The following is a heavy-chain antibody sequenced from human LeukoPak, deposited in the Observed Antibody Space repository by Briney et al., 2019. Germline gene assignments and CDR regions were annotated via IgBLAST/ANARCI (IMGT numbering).Heavy chain of an antibody. V-gene: IGHV4-4*09. CDR3: ARSDGSGYDYDY. CDR2: ICTSGST. CDR1: GGSISSYY. Sequence: SETLSLTCTVSGGSISSYYWSWIRQPPGKGLEWIGYICTSGSTNYNPSLKSRVTISVDTSKNQFSLKLSSVTAADTAVYYCARSDGSGYDYDYWGQGTLVTVSS. D-gene: IGHD5-12*01. J-gene: IGHJ4*02.